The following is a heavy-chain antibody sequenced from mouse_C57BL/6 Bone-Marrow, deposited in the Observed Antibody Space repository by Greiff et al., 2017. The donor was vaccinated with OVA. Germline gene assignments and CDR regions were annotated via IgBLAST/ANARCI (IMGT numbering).Heavy chain of an antibody. Sequence: DVKLQESGPGLVKPSQSLSLTCSVTGYSITSGYYWKWIRQFPGNKLEWMGYISYDGSNNYNPSLKNRISITRDTSKNQFFLKLNSVTTEDTATYYCARAPGRLWYFDVWGTGTTVTVSS. CDR2: ISYDGSN. V-gene: IGHV3-6*01. CDR3: ARAPGRLWYFDV. J-gene: IGHJ1*03. CDR1: GYSITSGYY.